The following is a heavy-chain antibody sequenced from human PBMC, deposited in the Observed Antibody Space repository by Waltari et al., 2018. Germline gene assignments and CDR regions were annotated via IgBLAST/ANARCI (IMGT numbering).Heavy chain of an antibody. CDR2: ISSTSGSI. CDR3: ARGGLVRGDAFPV. V-gene: IGHV3-48*02. CDR1: GFTFRDSN. Sequence: QLVESGGDLVQSGGSLRLPCAASGFTFRDSNMNWGRLARGQGLEWSSDISSTSGSIYYADSVKCRFTISRDNAKNSVSLQITSLREEDTAIYFCARGGLVRGDAFPVWGPGTVVTVSS. J-gene: IGHJ3*01. D-gene: IGHD3-9*01.